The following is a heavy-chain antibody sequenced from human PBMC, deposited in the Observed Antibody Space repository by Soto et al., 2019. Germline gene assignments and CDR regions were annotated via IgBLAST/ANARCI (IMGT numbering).Heavy chain of an antibody. J-gene: IGHJ4*02. V-gene: IGHV1-46*01. CDR1: GYTFTSYY. Sequence: QVQLVQSGAEVKKPGASVKVSCKASGYTFTSYYMHWVRQTPGQGLEWMGIINPSGGSTSYAQKFQGRVTMTRDTSTSTVYMELSSLRSEDTAVYYCARTHQGAVGFDYWGQGTLVTVSS. CDR3: ARTHQGAVGFDY. CDR2: INPSGGST.